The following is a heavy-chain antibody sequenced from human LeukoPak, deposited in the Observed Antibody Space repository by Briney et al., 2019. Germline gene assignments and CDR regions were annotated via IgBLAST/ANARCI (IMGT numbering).Heavy chain of an antibody. Sequence: LAGGSLRLSCAASGFTFSSYAMSWVRQAPGKGLECISGFSGSGGSTYYADSVKGRFTISRDNSKNTLYLQMNSLRAADTAVYYCAKEGSYGYRYYMDVWGKGTTVTVSS. CDR2: FSGSGGST. J-gene: IGHJ6*03. D-gene: IGHD5-18*01. CDR1: GFTFSSYA. CDR3: AKEGSYGYRYYMDV. V-gene: IGHV3-23*01.